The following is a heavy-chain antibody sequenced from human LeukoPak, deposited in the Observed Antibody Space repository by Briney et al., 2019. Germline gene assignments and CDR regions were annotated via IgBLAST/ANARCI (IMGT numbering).Heavy chain of an antibody. CDR3: ARDSSGPWFDP. Sequence: GGSLRLSCAASGFTFSNCAMTWVRQAPGKGLEWVSVISGDGGRTYHSDSVKGRFTISRDNAKNSLFLQMNSLRAEDTAVYYCARDSSGPWFDPWGQGTLVTVSS. V-gene: IGHV3-23*01. CDR1: GFTFSNCA. D-gene: IGHD6-6*01. CDR2: ISGDGGRT. J-gene: IGHJ5*02.